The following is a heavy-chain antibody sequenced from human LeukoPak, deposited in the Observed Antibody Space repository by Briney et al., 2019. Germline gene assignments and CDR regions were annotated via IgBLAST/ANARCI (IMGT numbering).Heavy chain of an antibody. Sequence: GGSLRLSCVASGFTFVSHWMTWVRQAPGKGLEWVANINQDGSEKYDVDSVKGRVTISRDKAKNSLYLQMNSLRPEYAAVYYCARRYMATSAEDFDYWGQGTLVTVSS. CDR2: INQDGSEK. J-gene: IGHJ4*02. CDR1: GFTFVSHW. D-gene: IGHD5-24*01. CDR3: ARRYMATSAEDFDY. V-gene: IGHV3-7*01.